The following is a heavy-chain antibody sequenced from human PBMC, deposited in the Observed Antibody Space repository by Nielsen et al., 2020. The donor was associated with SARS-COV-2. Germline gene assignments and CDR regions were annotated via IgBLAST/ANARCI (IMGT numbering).Heavy chain of an antibody. V-gene: IGHV4-39*07. D-gene: IGHD1-26*01. CDR3: ASNSGYSDY. J-gene: IGHJ4*02. CDR1: GGSISSSSYY. Sequence: SETLSLTCTVSGGSISSSSYYWGWIRQPPGKGLEWIGSIYYSGSTNYNPSLKSRVTISVDTSKNQFSLKLSSVTAADTAVYYCASNSGYSDYWGQGTLVTVSS. CDR2: IYYSGST.